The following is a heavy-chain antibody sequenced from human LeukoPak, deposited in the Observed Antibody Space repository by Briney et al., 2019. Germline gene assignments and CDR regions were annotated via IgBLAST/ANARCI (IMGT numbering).Heavy chain of an antibody. CDR3: ARTDLAYCGGDCYSLPFQH. Sequence: GSSVKVSCKASGGTFTSYAISWVRQAPGQGGEWMGGIRPIFGTANYAQKFQVRVTLTADKSTSTAYMELSSLRSEDTAVYYCARTDLAYCGGDCYSLPFQHWGQGTLVTVSS. J-gene: IGHJ1*01. CDR1: GGTFTSYA. CDR2: IRPIFGTA. D-gene: IGHD2-21*02. V-gene: IGHV1-69*06.